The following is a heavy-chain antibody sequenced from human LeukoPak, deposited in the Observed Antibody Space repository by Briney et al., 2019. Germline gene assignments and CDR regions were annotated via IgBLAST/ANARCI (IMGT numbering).Heavy chain of an antibody. CDR2: IYPGDSDT. CDR3: ARHLFSSGYFHLDY. D-gene: IGHD3-22*01. Sequence: GESLKISCKGSGYIFTTYWIAWVRQMPGKGLEWMGIIYPGDSDTRYSPSFQGQVTISSDKSITNAYLQWSSLKASDTAIYYCARHLFSSGYFHLDYWGQGTLVTVSS. V-gene: IGHV5-51*01. J-gene: IGHJ4*02. CDR1: GYIFTTYW.